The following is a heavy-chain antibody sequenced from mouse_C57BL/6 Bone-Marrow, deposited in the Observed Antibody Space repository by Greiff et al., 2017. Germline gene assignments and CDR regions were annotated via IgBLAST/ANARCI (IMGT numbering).Heavy chain of an antibody. CDR2: IYPGNGDT. Sequence: QVQLKQSGAELVRPGASVKMSCKASGYTFTSYNMHWVKQTPRQGLEWIGAIYPGNGDTSYNQKFKGKATLTVDKSSSTAYMQLSSLTSEDSAVYFCARERVYDGYLLYWYFDVWGTGTTVTVSS. D-gene: IGHD2-3*01. J-gene: IGHJ1*03. CDR3: ARERVYDGYLLYWYFDV. CDR1: GYTFTSYN. V-gene: IGHV1-12*01.